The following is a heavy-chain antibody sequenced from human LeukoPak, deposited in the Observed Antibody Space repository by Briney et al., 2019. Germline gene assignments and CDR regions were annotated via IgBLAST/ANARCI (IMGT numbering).Heavy chain of an antibody. CDR1: GYSFTSYW. CDR2: IYPGDSDT. CDR3: ARPRSGYSFYY. V-gene: IGHV5-51*01. J-gene: IGHJ4*02. Sequence: GESLKISCKGSGYSFTSYWIGGVRQMPGKGLEWMGIIYPGDSDTSYSPSFQGQVTISADKSISTAYLQWSSLKASHTAMYYCARPRSGYSFYYWGQGTLVTVSS. D-gene: IGHD3-22*01.